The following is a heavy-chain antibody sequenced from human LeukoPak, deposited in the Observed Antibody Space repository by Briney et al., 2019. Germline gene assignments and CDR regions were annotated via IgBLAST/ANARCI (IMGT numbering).Heavy chain of an antibody. D-gene: IGHD2-2*01. V-gene: IGHV1-69*13. CDR3: ARKSVGCSSTSCSPNTFDP. CDR1: GGTFSSYA. CDR2: IIPIFGTA. Sequence: SVKVSCKASGGTFSSYAISWVRQAPGQGLEWMGGIIPIFGTANYAQKFQGRVTITADESTSTAYMELNSLRSEDTAVYYCARKSVGCSSTSCSPNTFDPWGQGTLVTVSS. J-gene: IGHJ5*02.